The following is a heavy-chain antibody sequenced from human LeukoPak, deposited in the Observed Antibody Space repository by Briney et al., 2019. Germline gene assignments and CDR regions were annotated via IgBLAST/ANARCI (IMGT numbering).Heavy chain of an antibody. D-gene: IGHD2-2*01. CDR1: EFAFTAYW. J-gene: IGHJ4*02. CDR3: ARGAVAAASWVELDY. CDR2: IILDGSEQ. Sequence: GESLRLSGAASEFAFTAYWMNWFRQAPGKGLEWVATIILDGSEQDFVDSLKGRFTISRDSATRPLYLQMNSLRPDDTPLYYCARGAVAAASWVELDYWGQGTLVTVSS. V-gene: IGHV3-7*01.